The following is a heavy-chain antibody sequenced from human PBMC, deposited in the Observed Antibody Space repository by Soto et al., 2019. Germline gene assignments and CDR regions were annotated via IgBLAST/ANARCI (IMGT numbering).Heavy chain of an antibody. V-gene: IGHV5-51*01. CDR1: GYSFTSYW. CDR3: ARLDSSGYHMESYNWFDP. J-gene: IGHJ5*02. Sequence: GESLKISCKGSGYSFTSYWIGWVRQMPGKGLEWMGIIYPGDSDTRYSPSFQGQVTISADKSISTAYLQWSSLKASDTAMYYCARLDSSGYHMESYNWFDPWGQGTLVTVYS. CDR2: IYPGDSDT. D-gene: IGHD3-22*01.